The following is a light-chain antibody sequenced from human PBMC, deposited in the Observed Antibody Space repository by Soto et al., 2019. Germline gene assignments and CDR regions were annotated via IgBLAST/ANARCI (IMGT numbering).Light chain of an antibody. V-gene: IGKV4-1*01. J-gene: IGKJ1*01. CDR3: LQYCSTPRT. CDR1: QSVLYSSNNKNY. CDR2: WVS. Sequence: DIVMTQSPDSLAGSLGERATSNCKSSQSVLYSSNNKNYLAWYQQKPGQPPKLLIYWVSTRQSGVPDRVSGSGSGTDFALTISSLQAEDVAVYYRLQYCSTPRTFGQGTKVEIK.